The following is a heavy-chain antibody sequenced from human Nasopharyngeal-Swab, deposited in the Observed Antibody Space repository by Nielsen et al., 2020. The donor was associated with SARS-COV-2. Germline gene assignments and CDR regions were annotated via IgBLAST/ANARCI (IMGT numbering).Heavy chain of an antibody. J-gene: IGHJ5*02. CDR3: AREIITIFGVVIPNWFDP. CDR1: GGSIGSSRYY. Sequence: GTWCLTVNPSGGSIGSSRYYWGWIRQPPGKGLEWIGSIYYSGSTYYNPSLKSRVTISVDTSKNQFSLKLSSVTAADTAVYYCAREIITIFGVVIPNWFDPWGQGTLVTVSS. CDR2: IYYSGST. V-gene: IGHV4-39*02. D-gene: IGHD3-3*01.